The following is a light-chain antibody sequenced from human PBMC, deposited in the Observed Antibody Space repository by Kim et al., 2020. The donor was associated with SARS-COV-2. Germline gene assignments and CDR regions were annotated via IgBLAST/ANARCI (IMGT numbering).Light chain of an antibody. V-gene: IGLV10-54*01. CDR1: SNNVGNQG. CDR2: RSN. J-gene: IGLJ3*02. CDR3: SAWDTSLSAWV. Sequence: QAGLTQPPSVSKGLRQTATLTCTGNSNNVGNQGAAWLQQHQGHLPKLLFHRSNNRPSGISERLSASRSGNTASLTITGLQPEDEADYYCSAWDTSLSAWVFGGGTQLTVL.